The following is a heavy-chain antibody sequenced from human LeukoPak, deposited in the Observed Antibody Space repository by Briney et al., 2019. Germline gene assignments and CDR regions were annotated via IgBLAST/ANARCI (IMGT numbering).Heavy chain of an antibody. V-gene: IGHV3-33*01. CDR2: IWYDGSNK. CDR3: ARDSLLVTPRGMDV. J-gene: IGHJ6*02. CDR1: GFTFSSYG. Sequence: GGSLRLSCAASGFTFSSYGMHWVRQAPGKGLEWVAVIWYDGSNKYCADSVKGRFTISRDNSKNTLYLQMNSLRAEDTAVYYCARDSLLVTPRGMDVWGQGTTVTVSS. D-gene: IGHD2-21*02.